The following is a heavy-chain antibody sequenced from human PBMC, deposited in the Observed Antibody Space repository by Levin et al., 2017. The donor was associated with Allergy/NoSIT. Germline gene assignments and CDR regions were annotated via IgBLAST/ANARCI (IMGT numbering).Heavy chain of an antibody. D-gene: IGHD5-24*01. J-gene: IGHJ2*01. CDR1: GGSISSSSYY. V-gene: IGHV4-39*07. Sequence: SETLSLTCTVSGGSISSSSYYWGWIRQPPGKGLEWIANIYYTGHTYYNPSLGSRVTISVDTSKNQFSLNLSSVTAADTAVYYCARLEVSYWYFDLLGRGTLVTVSS. CDR3: ARLEVSYWYFDL. CDR2: IYYTGHT.